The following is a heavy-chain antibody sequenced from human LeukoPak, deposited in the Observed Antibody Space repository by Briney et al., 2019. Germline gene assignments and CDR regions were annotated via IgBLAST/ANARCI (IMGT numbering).Heavy chain of an antibody. CDR1: GASISSDSYY. Sequence: SETLSLTCTVSGASISSDSYYWSWIRQPAGKGLEWIGRIYTSGSTNYNPSLKRRVTISVDTSKNQFSLNLISVTAADTAVYYCASALYSYEAFDIWGQGTMVTVSS. CDR3: ASALYSYEAFDI. CDR2: IYTSGST. J-gene: IGHJ3*02. D-gene: IGHD5-18*01. V-gene: IGHV4-61*02.